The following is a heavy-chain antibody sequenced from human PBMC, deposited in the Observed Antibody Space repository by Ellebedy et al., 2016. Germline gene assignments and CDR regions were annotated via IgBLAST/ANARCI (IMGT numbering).Heavy chain of an antibody. Sequence: SETLSLTCNVFGDSVTSDYWNWIRRPPGKGLEWIGFVFHTGATLYNPSLKSRVTMSVDPSKSQISLRLMSVTAADTAVYYCARWKGAWNSLDLWGLGTMVTVSS. CDR2: VFHTGAT. CDR1: GDSVTSDY. J-gene: IGHJ3*01. V-gene: IGHV4-59*02. D-gene: IGHD1-7*01. CDR3: ARWKGAWNSLDL.